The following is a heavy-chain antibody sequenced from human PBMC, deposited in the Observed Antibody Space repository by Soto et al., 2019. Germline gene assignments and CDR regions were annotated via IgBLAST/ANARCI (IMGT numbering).Heavy chain of an antibody. CDR3: ASYRGALYFES. D-gene: IGHD3-16*01. CDR1: GRSISSNY. CDR2: VFYGGT. J-gene: IGHJ4*02. Sequence: RLRRPGSVSGRSISSNYWSWIRQSPDKGLEWLGYVFYGGTDYNPSLGGRVSMSVETSKRQFSLKLTSVTVADTAVYYCASYRGALYFESWGPGILVTV. V-gene: IGHV4-59*01.